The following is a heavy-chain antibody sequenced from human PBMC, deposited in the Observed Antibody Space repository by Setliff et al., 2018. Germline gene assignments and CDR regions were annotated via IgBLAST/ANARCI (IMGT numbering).Heavy chain of an antibody. V-gene: IGHV2-70*12. Sequence: SGPTLVNPTQTLTLTCTFSGFSLSTSGVGVGWIRQPPGKALEWLALIDWDDDKYYSTSLKTRLTISKDTSKNQVVLTMTNMDPVDTATYYCARCITIFGVVIPNAFDYWGQGTLVTVSS. CDR1: GFSLSTSGVG. CDR2: IDWDDDK. D-gene: IGHD3-3*01. CDR3: ARCITIFGVVIPNAFDY. J-gene: IGHJ4*02.